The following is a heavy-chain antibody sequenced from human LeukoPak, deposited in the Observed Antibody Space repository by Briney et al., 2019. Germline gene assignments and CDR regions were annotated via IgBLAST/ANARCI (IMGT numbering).Heavy chain of an antibody. J-gene: IGHJ4*02. V-gene: IGHV3-7*01. CDR3: ARDRGYSSFDY. D-gene: IGHD4-23*01. CDR1: ALTFSSYW. Sequence: GGSLRLSCEASALTFSSYWMSWVRQAPGKGLEWVDNIKEDGSEINYVDSVKGRFTISRDNAKNSLFLQMNSLRVEDTAVYYCARDRGYSSFDYWGQGTLVTVSS. CDR2: IKEDGSEI.